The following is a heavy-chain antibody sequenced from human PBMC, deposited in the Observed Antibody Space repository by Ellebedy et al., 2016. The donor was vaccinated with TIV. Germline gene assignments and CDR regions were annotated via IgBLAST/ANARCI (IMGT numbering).Heavy chain of an antibody. Sequence: PGGSLRLSCAASGFTFSSYSMNWVRQAPGKGLEWVSSISSSSSYIYYADSVKGRFTISRDNAKNSLYLQMNSLRAEDTAVYYCARVLRYQLPSPLDYWGQGTLVTVSS. CDR2: ISSSSSYI. CDR3: ARVLRYQLPSPLDY. J-gene: IGHJ4*02. V-gene: IGHV3-21*01. CDR1: GFTFSSYS. D-gene: IGHD2-2*01.